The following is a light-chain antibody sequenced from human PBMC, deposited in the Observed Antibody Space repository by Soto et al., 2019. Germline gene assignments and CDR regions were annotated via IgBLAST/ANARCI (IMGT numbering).Light chain of an antibody. J-gene: IGKJ2*01. CDR3: QQYGSSSYT. CDR1: QSVSSSY. Sequence: EIVLTQSPGTLSLSPGERATLSCRASQSVSSSYLAWYQQKPGQAPRLLIYGASSRATGIPDRFSGSGSGTAFTLTISRLEPEAFAVYYCQQYGSSSYTFGQGTTLEIK. CDR2: GAS. V-gene: IGKV3-20*01.